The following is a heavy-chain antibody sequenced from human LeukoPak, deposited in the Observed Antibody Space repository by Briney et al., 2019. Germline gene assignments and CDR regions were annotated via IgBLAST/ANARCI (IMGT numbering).Heavy chain of an antibody. J-gene: IGHJ4*02. D-gene: IGHD2-15*01. V-gene: IGHV1-18*01. CDR1: GYTFTSYG. CDR2: ISAYNGNT. Sequence: ASVKVSCKASGYTFTSYGISWVRQAPGHGLEWMGWISAYNGNTNYAQKLQGRVTMTTDTSTSTAYMELRSLRSDDTAVYYCARDPCSGGSCYSAGLYWGQGTLVTVSS. CDR3: ARDPCSGGSCYSAGLY.